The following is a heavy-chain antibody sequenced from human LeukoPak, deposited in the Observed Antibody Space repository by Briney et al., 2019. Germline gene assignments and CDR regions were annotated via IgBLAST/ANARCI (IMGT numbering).Heavy chain of an antibody. Sequence: GGSLRLSCAASGFTFSSYAMSWVRQAPGKGLEWVSAISGSGGSTYYADSVKGRFTISRDNSKNTLYLQMNSLRAEDTAVYYCVKDVHGGSYYYGMDVWGQGTTVTVSS. CDR3: VKDVHGGSYYYGMDV. J-gene: IGHJ6*02. CDR2: ISGSGGST. CDR1: GFTFSSYA. V-gene: IGHV3-23*01. D-gene: IGHD1-26*01.